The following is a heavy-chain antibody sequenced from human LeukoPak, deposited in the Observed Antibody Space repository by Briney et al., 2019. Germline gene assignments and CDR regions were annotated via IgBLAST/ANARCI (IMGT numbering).Heavy chain of an antibody. D-gene: IGHD3-10*01. CDR3: VRGGGTETVRDFDH. CDR1: RFTFSSYA. V-gene: IGHV3-30-3*01. Sequence: GGSLRLSCAASRFTFSSYAMHWVRQAPGKGLEWVAVISYDGSNRYYADSVKGRFTISRDNSKNTLHLQMNSLRGEDTAVYYCVRGGGTETVRDFDHWGQGTLVTVSS. J-gene: IGHJ4*02. CDR2: ISYDGSNR.